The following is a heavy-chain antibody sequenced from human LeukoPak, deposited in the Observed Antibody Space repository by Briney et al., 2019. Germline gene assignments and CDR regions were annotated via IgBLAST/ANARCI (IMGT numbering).Heavy chain of an antibody. Sequence: VASVKVSCKASGGTFSSYAISWVRQAPGQGLEWMGGIIPIFGTANYAQKFQGRVTITADESTSTAYTELSSLRSEDTAVYYCASRDYGDPRFDYWGQGTLVTVSS. CDR3: ASRDYGDPRFDY. D-gene: IGHD4-17*01. V-gene: IGHV1-69*13. CDR1: GGTFSSYA. J-gene: IGHJ4*02. CDR2: IIPIFGTA.